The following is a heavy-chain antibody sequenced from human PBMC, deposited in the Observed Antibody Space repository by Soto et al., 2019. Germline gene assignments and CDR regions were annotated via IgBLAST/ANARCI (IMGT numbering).Heavy chain of an antibody. CDR3: ARGSYDFWSGPPSDYYYGMDV. V-gene: IGHV4-31*03. CDR1: GGSISSGGYY. CDR2: IYYSGST. J-gene: IGHJ6*02. D-gene: IGHD3-3*01. Sequence: SETLSLTCTVSGGSISSGGYYWSWIRQHPGKGLEWIGYIYYSGSTYYNPSLKSRVTISVDTSKNQFSLKLSSVTAADTAVYYCARGSYDFWSGPPSDYYYGMDVWGQGATVTVSS.